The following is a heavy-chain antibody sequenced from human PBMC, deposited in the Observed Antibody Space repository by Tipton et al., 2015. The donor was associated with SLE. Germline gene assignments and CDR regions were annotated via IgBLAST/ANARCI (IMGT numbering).Heavy chain of an antibody. J-gene: IGHJ5*02. V-gene: IGHV4-4*07. CDR2: ICTSGGT. CDR1: GASISNYC. D-gene: IGHD5-12*01. Sequence: TLSLTCTVSGASISNYCWSWIRRPAEKGLEWIGRICTSGGTNYNPSLRTRVTMSIHTSKKQFSLKLSSVTAADTAVYYCARESLVAPSWFDPWGQGTLVTVSS. CDR3: ARESLVAPSWFDP.